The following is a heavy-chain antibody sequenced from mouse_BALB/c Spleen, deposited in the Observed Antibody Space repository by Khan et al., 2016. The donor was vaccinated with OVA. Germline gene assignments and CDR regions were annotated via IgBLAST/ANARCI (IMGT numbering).Heavy chain of an antibody. CDR2: ISYDGSD. Sequence: EVQLQESGPGLVRPSQSLSLTCSVTGYSITSGYRWNWIRQFPGNKVEWMGYISYDGSDNYNPSLNNRTSITRDTSTNQFYLKLNSVTTEDTATYYCARGGAVVPYWYFDVWGAGTTVTVSS. D-gene: IGHD1-1*01. J-gene: IGHJ1*01. V-gene: IGHV3-6*02. CDR3: ARGGAVVPYWYFDV. CDR1: GYSITSGYR.